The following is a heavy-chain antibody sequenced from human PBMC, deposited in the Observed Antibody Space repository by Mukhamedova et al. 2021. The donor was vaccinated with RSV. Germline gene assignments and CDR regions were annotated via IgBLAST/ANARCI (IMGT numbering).Heavy chain of an antibody. D-gene: IGHD3-10*01. J-gene: IGHJ4*02. CDR3: ARKRGDSYYFDY. Sequence: GYIYYSGTTYYNPSLKSRVTISVDTSQNQFSLNLSSVTAADTAVYYCARKRGDSYYFDYWAREPWSPSPQ. V-gene: IGHV4-31*02. CDR2: IYYSGTT.